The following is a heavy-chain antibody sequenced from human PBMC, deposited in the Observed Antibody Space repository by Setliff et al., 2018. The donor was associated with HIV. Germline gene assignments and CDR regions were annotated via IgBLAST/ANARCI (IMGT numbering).Heavy chain of an antibody. CDR2: IFIGGRT. J-gene: IGHJ5*02. CDR1: GGSINSGTFY. Sequence: SETLSLTCSVSGGSINSGTFYWGWIRQPPGKGPEWIGHIFIGGRTDYRPSLKSRLTVSLDTSKNQLSLKLTSVTAADTAVYYCARAKTIGSSALFLDPWGQGTPVTVSS. CDR3: ARAKTIGSSALFLDP. D-gene: IGHD2-2*03. V-gene: IGHV4-61*09.